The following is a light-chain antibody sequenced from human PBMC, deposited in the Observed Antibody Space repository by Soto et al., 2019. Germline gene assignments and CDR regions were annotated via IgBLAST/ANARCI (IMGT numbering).Light chain of an antibody. V-gene: IGLV2-14*01. Sequence: SGLKHPASVSRSPGQSITMSCTGTSSDVGGYNYVSWYQHQPGKAPKLMIYEVSNRPSGVSNRFSGSTSGNTASLTISGLQAEDEADYYCSSYTSSSTVVFGGGTKVTVL. CDR1: SSDVGGYNY. CDR3: SSYTSSSTVV. CDR2: EVS. J-gene: IGLJ2*01.